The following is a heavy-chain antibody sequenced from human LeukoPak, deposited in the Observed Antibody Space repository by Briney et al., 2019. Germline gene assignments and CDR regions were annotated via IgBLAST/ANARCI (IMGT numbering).Heavy chain of an antibody. D-gene: IGHD2-21*02. Sequence: GGSLRLSCAASGFTFDDYAMHWVRQAPGKGLEWVSGINWNSGTMGYADSVKGRFTISRDNAKNSLYLQMNSLRGEDTALYYCAKADCGGDCRTCDFRGQGTLVTVSS. CDR1: GFTFDDYA. CDR3: AKADCGGDCRTCDF. V-gene: IGHV3-9*01. J-gene: IGHJ4*02. CDR2: INWNSGTM.